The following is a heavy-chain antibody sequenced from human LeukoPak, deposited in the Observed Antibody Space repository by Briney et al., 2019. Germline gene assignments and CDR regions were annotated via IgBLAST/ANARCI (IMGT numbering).Heavy chain of an antibody. CDR3: AREMARDDAFDI. CDR2: IYYSGST. D-gene: IGHD5-24*01. Sequence: SGTLSLTCAVSGGSISSSNWWSWVRQPPGKGLEWIGYIYYSGSTNYNPSLKSRVTISVDTSKNQFSLKLSSVTAADTAVYYCAREMARDDAFDIWGQGTMVTVSS. V-gene: IGHV4-4*02. CDR1: GGSISSSNW. J-gene: IGHJ3*02.